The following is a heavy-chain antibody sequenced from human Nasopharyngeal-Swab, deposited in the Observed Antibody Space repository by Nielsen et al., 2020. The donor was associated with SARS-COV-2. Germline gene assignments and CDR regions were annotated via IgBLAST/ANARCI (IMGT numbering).Heavy chain of an antibody. CDR1: GISFSSTV. D-gene: IGHD6-19*01. CDR2: IAIDGSNYE. V-gene: IGHV3-30-3*01. Sequence: GESLKSSGVGSGISFSSTVIQWDRQAPGKGREWVAVIAIDGSNYEQYADSVKGRFSISRDTYENTLHLQLNSLREEDTAVYYCVREGGTSGRAGYFDHWGQGTPVTVSS. J-gene: IGHJ4*02. CDR3: VREGGTSGRAGYFDH.